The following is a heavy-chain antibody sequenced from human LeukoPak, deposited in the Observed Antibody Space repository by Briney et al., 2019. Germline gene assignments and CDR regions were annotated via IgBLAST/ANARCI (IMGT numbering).Heavy chain of an antibody. V-gene: IGHV3-30*02. CDR2: IRYDGTDK. CDR1: GFTFSNRG. Sequence: TGGSLRLSCAASGFTFSNRGMHWVRQAPGKGLEWVAFIRYDGTDKYYADSVKGRFTISRDNSENTVSLQLNSLRVEDTAVYYCGKGLAYTYPYSGNMDGWGKGTTVTISS. D-gene: IGHD5-18*01. CDR3: GKGLAYTYPYSGNMDG. J-gene: IGHJ6*03.